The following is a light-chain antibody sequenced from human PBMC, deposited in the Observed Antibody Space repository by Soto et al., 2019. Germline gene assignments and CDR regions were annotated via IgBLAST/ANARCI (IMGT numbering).Light chain of an antibody. Sequence: EIVMTQSPAILSVSPGERATLSCRASQSVSSNLAWYQQKPGQAPRLLVYGASTRPTGIPTRFSGSGSGTEFTLTISSLQSEDFAVYYCQQYNNWPLWTFGQGTKVEIK. CDR1: QSVSSN. CDR2: GAS. V-gene: IGKV3-15*01. J-gene: IGKJ1*01. CDR3: QQYNNWPLWT.